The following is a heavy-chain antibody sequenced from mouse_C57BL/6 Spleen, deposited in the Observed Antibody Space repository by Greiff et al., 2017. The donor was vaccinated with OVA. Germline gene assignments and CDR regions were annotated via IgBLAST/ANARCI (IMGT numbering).Heavy chain of an antibody. D-gene: IGHD1-1*01. CDR1: GYTFTSYW. V-gene: IGHV1-55*01. J-gene: IGHJ1*03. CDR2: IYPGSGST. CDR3: ARSGDVRGYWYFDV. Sequence: QVQLQQPGAELVKPGASVKMSCKASGYTFTSYWITWVKQRPGQGLEWIGDIYPGSGSTNYNEKFKSKATLTVDTSSSTAYMQLSSLTSEDSAVYYCARSGDVRGYWYFDVWGTGTTVTVSS.